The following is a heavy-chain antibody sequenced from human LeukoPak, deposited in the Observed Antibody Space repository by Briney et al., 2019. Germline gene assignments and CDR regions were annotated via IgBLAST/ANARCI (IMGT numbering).Heavy chain of an antibody. Sequence: SETLSLTCTVSGGSISSYYWSWIRQPPGKGLEWIGYIYYSGSTNYNPSLKSRVTISVDTSKNQFSLKLSSVTAADTAVYYCARGGEPYYDYVGDWFDPWGQGTLVTVSS. CDR3: ARGGEPYYDYVGDWFDP. CDR2: IYYSGST. J-gene: IGHJ5*02. D-gene: IGHD3-16*01. CDR1: GGSISSYY. V-gene: IGHV4-59*01.